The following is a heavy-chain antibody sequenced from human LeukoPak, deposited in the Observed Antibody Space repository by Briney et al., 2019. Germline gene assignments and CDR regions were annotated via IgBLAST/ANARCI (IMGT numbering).Heavy chain of an antibody. CDR2: IHTAGST. D-gene: IGHD2-15*01. CDR1: GFSVSGNY. V-gene: IGHV3-53*01. J-gene: IGHJ4*02. Sequence: GGSLRLSCAASGFSVSGNYMSWVRQAPGKGLEWVSFIHTAGSTFYADSVKGRFTISRDDSKNTLYLQTNSLRAEDTAMYYCARGYCSGGSCSKFDYWGQGTLVTVSS. CDR3: ARGYCSGGSCSKFDY.